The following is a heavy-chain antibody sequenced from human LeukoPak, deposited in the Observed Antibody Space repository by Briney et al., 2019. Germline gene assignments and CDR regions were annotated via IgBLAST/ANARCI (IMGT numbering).Heavy chain of an antibody. D-gene: IGHD3-16*01. V-gene: IGHV4-38-2*02. CDR1: GYSISSGYY. CDR2: IYHSGST. CDR3: ARDPDGGPDY. J-gene: IGHJ4*02. Sequence: SETLSLTCAVSGYSISSGYYWGWIRQPPGKGPEWIGSIYHSGSTYYNPSLKSRVTISVDTSKKQYSLKLSSVTAADTAVYYCARDPDGGPDYWGQGTLVTVSS.